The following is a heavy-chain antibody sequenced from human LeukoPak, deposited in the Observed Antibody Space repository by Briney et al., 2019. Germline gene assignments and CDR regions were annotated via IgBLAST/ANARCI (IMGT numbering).Heavy chain of an antibody. Sequence: SETLSLTCAVYIDSSSNYHWNWIRQTPAKGMEWIGEVNESGGTNISPSLRSRVILSVDTSKNQFSLKLISVTVADTAIYYCARGQGATVPQVGKNWFDPWGQGTRVTVSS. J-gene: IGHJ5*02. CDR2: VNESGGT. V-gene: IGHV4-34*01. CDR1: IDSSSNYH. CDR3: ARGQGATVPQVGKNWFDP. D-gene: IGHD1-26*01.